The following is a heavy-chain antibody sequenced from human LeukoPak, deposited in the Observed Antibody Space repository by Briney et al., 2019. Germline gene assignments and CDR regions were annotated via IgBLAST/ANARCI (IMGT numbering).Heavy chain of an antibody. CDR2: IKPKSGAT. Sequence: ASVKVSCKASGYTFTGHFMNWVRQAPEQGLEWMGWIKPKSGATAYAQKFQDRVTMTRDTAINTAYLELSSLTSDDTAVYYCARVREWEEISGAIPDYFDYWGQGTLITVSS. CDR1: GYTFTGHF. V-gene: IGHV1-2*02. D-gene: IGHD3-3*01. CDR3: ARVREWEEISGAIPDYFDY. J-gene: IGHJ4*02.